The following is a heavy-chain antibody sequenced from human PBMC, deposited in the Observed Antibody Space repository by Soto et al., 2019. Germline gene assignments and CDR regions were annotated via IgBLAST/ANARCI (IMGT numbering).Heavy chain of an antibody. J-gene: IGHJ4*02. D-gene: IGHD3-10*01. V-gene: IGHV4-4*02. CDR3: ARGVTLVRGVIHTPYFDY. Sequence: XETLSLTCAVSGGSXSSSNWWSWVRQPPGKGLEWIGEIYHSGSTNYNPSLKSRVTISVDTSKNQFSLKLSSVTAADTAVYYCARGVTLVRGVIHTPYFDYWGQGALVTVSS. CDR2: IYHSGST. CDR1: GGSXSSSNW.